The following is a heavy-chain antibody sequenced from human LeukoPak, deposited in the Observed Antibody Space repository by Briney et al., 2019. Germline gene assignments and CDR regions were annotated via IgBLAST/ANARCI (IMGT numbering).Heavy chain of an antibody. CDR1: GFTFSSYA. J-gene: IGHJ4*02. V-gene: IGHV3-23*01. CDR2: ISGSGGST. CDR3: AKDLIGRYPDYFDY. D-gene: IGHD1-26*01. Sequence: GGSLRLSCAVSGFTFSSYAMTWVRQAPGKGLECFSAISGSGGSTYYAHPVKGRFTISRDNSKHTLLLQMNSLGAEDTAVYYCAKDLIGRYPDYFDYWGQGILVTVSS.